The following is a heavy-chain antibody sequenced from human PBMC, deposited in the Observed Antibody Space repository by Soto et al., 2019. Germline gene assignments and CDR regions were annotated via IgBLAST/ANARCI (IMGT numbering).Heavy chain of an antibody. CDR3: AIPPTGTVRGYYYCYGMDV. J-gene: IGHJ6*02. Sequence: GESLKISCKGSGYSFTSYWIGWVRQMPGKGLEWMGIIYPGDSDTRYSPSFQGQVTISADKSISTAYLQWSSLKASDTAMYYCAIPPTGTVRGYYYCYGMDVWGQGTTVTVSS. D-gene: IGHD1-1*01. V-gene: IGHV5-51*01. CDR1: GYSFTSYW. CDR2: IYPGDSDT.